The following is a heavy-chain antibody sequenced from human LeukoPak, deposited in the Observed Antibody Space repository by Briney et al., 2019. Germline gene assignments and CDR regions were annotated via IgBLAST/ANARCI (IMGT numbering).Heavy chain of an antibody. D-gene: IGHD6-6*01. Sequence: PSETLSLTCAVYGGSFSGYYWSWIRQPPGKGLEWIGEINHSGSTNYNPSLKSRVTISVDTSKNQFSLKLSSVTAADTAVYYCARVFVGDWQFVDWFDPWGQGTLVTVSS. CDR1: GGSFSGYY. V-gene: IGHV4-34*01. CDR3: ARVFVGDWQFVDWFDP. J-gene: IGHJ5*02. CDR2: INHSGST.